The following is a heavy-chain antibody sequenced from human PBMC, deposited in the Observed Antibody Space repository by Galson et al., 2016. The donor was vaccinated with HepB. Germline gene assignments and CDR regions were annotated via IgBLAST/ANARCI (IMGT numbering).Heavy chain of an antibody. Sequence: SETLSLTCTVSGDSTTNDSWSWIWIRQPPGKGLEWIGYVHFSGRTDYSPSLKSRVAISLDTSKDQFSMKVTSVTAADTAVYYCAREAGRLGDGHIDVWGQGTTVTVSS. CDR2: VHFSGRT. J-gene: IGHJ6*02. CDR3: AREAGRLGDGHIDV. D-gene: IGHD3-16*01. V-gene: IGHV4-59*01. CDR1: GDSTTNDS.